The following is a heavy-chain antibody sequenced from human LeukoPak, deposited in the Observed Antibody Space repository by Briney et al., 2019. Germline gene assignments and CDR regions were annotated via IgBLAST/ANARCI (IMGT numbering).Heavy chain of an antibody. CDR1: GGSFSGYY. J-gene: IGHJ4*02. CDR3: ARGYCSSTSCSTLHFDY. CDR2: INHSGST. D-gene: IGHD2-2*01. V-gene: IGHV4-34*01. Sequence: SETLSLTCAVYGGSFSGYYWSWIRQPPGKGLEWIGEINHSGSTNYNPSLKSRVTISVDTSKNQFSLKLSSVTTADTAVYYCARGYCSSTSCSTLHFDYWGQGTLVTVSS.